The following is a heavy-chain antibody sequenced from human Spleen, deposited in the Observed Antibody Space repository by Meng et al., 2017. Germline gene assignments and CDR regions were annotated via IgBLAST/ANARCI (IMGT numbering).Heavy chain of an antibody. CDR2: ITQSAGS. J-gene: IGHJ4*02. CDR1: GGSISGYY. CDR3: ATGGFNYYFEY. V-gene: IGHV4-34*01. Sequence: SETLSLTCTVSGGSISGYYWSWIRQPPGKGLEWLGDITQSAGSNYSPSLRGRLTISIDTSKSQFSLKLNSVTAADTAVYYCATGGFNYYFEYWGQGALVTVSS. D-gene: IGHD2-8*02.